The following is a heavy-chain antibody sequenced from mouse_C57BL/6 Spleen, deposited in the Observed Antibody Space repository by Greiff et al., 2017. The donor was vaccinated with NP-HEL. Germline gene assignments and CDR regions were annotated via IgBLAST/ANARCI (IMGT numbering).Heavy chain of an antibody. V-gene: IGHV5-12*01. D-gene: IGHD1-1*01. J-gene: IGHJ3*01. CDR1: GFTFSDYY. CDR3: ARQNDSYDWFAY. Sequence: EVMLVESGGGLVQPGGSLKLSCAASGFTFSDYYMYWVRQTPEKRLEWVAYISNGGGSTYYPDTVKGRFTISRDNAKNTLYLQMSRLKSEDTAMYYCARQNDSYDWFAYWGQGTLVTVSA. CDR2: ISNGGGST.